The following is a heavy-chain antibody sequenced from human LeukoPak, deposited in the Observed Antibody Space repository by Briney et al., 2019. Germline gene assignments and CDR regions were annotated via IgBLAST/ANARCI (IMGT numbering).Heavy chain of an antibody. CDR3: ARGGVYCSGGSCYSSTFDY. CDR2: IYYSGST. J-gene: IGHJ4*02. CDR1: GGSISSGGYY. Sequence: SEILSLTCTVSGGSISSGGYYWSWIRQHPGKGLEWIGYIYYSGSTYYNPSLKSRVTISVDTSKNQFSLKLSSVTAADTAVYYCARGGVYCSGGSCYSSTFDYWGQGTLVTVSS. D-gene: IGHD2-15*01. V-gene: IGHV4-31*03.